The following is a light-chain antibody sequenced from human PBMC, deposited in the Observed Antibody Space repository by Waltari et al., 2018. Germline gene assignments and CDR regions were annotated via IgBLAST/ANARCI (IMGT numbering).Light chain of an antibody. V-gene: IGLV6-57*02. CDR2: ENK. CDR1: SGSIVSNY. Sequence: NFMLTQPHSVSESPGKTVTISCTGSSGSIVSNYVQWYQQRPGSRPTTVIYENKHRPSEVPDRFSGSIDSYANSASLTIAGLKTEDEADYYCQSYDSSKWVFGGGTKLTVL. CDR3: QSYDSSKWV. J-gene: IGLJ3*02.